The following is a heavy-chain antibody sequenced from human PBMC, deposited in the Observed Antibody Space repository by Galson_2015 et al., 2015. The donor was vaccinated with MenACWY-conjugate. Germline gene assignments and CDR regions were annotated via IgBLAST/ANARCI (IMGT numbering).Heavy chain of an antibody. J-gene: IGHJ4*02. D-gene: IGHD3-22*01. Sequence: SLRLSCAASGFTFSSYWMSWVRQAPGKGLEWVANIKQDGSEKYYVDSMKGRFTISRDNAENSLYLQMNSLRAEDTAVYYCATVRGYYYRYFDHWGQGTLVTVSS. CDR3: ATVRGYYYRYFDH. CDR2: IKQDGSEK. V-gene: IGHV3-7*03. CDR1: GFTFSSYW.